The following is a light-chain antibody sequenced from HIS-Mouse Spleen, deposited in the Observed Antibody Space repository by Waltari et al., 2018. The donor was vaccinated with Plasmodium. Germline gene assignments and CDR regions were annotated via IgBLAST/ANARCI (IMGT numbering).Light chain of an antibody. V-gene: IGLV2-23*03. CDR2: EGS. CDR1: SSDVGSYNL. CDR3: CSYAGSSTFV. Sequence: QSALTQPASVSGSPGQSITISCTGTSSDVGSYNLVSWYQQNPGKAPKRMIYEGSKRPSGVSNRFSGSKSGNTASLTISGLQAEDEADYYCCSYAGSSTFVFGGGTKLTVL. J-gene: IGLJ3*02.